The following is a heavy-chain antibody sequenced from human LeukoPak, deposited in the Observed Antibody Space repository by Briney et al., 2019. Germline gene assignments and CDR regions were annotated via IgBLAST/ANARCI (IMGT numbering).Heavy chain of an antibody. D-gene: IGHD3-16*01. J-gene: IGHJ4*02. CDR2: ISSSGSTI. V-gene: IGHV3-48*03. Sequence: GGSLRLSCAASGFTFSSYEMNWVRQAPGKGLEWVSYISSSGSTIYYADSVKGRFTISRDNAKNSLYLQMNSLRAEDTAVYYCAKESPDYDYVWGSWGQGTLVTVSS. CDR1: GFTFSSYE. CDR3: AKESPDYDYVWGS.